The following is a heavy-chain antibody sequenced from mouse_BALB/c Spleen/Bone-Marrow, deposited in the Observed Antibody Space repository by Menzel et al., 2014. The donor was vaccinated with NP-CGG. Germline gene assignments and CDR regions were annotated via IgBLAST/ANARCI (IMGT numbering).Heavy chain of an antibody. D-gene: IGHD2-2*01. J-gene: IGHJ1*01. Sequence: VQLKESGPEQVKPGASVKMSCKASGYTFTSYVMHWVKQKPGQGLEWIGNINPYNDNTKYNEKFKGKATLTSDKSSSTAYMELSSLTSEDSAVYYCARSLYGYDWYFDVWGAGTTVTVSS. V-gene: IGHV1-14*01. CDR1: GYTFTSYV. CDR3: ARSLYGYDWYFDV. CDR2: INPYNDNT.